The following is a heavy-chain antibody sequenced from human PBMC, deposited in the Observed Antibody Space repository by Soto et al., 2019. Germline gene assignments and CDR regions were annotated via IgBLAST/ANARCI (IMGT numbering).Heavy chain of an antibody. CDR1: GYTFTGYY. V-gene: IGHV1-2*02. Sequence: ASVKVSCKASGYTFTGYYIHWVRQAPGQGPEWMGWINPNSGGSNYAQKFQVRVTMTRDTSTSTVYMELSRLRSDDTAVYYCARGPSHKWFDPWGQGTLVTVSS. CDR3: ARGPSHKWFDP. J-gene: IGHJ5*02. CDR2: INPNSGGS.